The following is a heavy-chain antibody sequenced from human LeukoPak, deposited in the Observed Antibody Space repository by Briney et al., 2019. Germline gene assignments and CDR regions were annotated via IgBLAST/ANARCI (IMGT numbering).Heavy chain of an antibody. CDR2: ISSSGSTI. CDR3: AREAAADVFDI. V-gene: IGHV3-48*03. Sequence: SGGSLRLSCAASRFTFSSYEMNWVRQTPGKGLEWVSYISSSGSTISYADSVKGRFTISRDNAKNSLYLQMNSLRADDTAVYYCAREAAADVFDIWGQGTMVTVS. CDR1: RFTFSSYE. D-gene: IGHD6-13*01. J-gene: IGHJ3*02.